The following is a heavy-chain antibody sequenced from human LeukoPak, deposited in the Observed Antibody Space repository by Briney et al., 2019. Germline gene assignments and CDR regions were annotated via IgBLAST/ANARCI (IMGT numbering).Heavy chain of an antibody. Sequence: PSETLSLTCAVYGGSFSGYYWSWIRQPPGKGLEWIGEINHSGSTNYNPSLKSRVTISVDTSKNQFSLKLSSVTAADRAVYYCARALNWNYDYYYYYMDVWGKGTTVTVSS. D-gene: IGHD1-7*01. CDR3: ARALNWNYDYYYYYMDV. V-gene: IGHV4-34*01. CDR2: INHSGST. J-gene: IGHJ6*03. CDR1: GGSFSGYY.